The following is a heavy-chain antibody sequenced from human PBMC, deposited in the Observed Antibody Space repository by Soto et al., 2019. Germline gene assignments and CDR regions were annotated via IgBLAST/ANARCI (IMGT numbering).Heavy chain of an antibody. V-gene: IGHV1-3*01. D-gene: IGHD7-27*01. CDR2: INAGYGTK. CDR3: ARDTGDGTFDF. Sequence: ASVKVSCRAPRYTFSSYAMHWARQAPGQSLEWMGWINAGYGTKKSSQKFQGRVTISRDTSASTAYMELTSLRSEDTAVYYCARDTGDGTFDFWGQGTLVTVSS. CDR1: RYTFSSYA. J-gene: IGHJ4*02.